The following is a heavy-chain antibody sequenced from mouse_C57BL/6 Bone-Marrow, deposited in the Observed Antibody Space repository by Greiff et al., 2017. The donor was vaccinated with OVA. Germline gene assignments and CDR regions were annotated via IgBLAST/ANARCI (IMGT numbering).Heavy chain of an antibody. CDR1: GYTFTNYW. Sequence: VQGVESGAELVRPGTSVKMSCKASGYTFTNYWIGWAKQRPGHGLEWIGDIYPGGGYTNYNEKFKGKATLTADKSSSTAYMQFSSLTSEDSAIYYCARRAHYYGSDYWGQGTTLTVSS. CDR2: IYPGGGYT. V-gene: IGHV1-63*01. D-gene: IGHD1-1*01. J-gene: IGHJ2*01. CDR3: ARRAHYYGSDY.